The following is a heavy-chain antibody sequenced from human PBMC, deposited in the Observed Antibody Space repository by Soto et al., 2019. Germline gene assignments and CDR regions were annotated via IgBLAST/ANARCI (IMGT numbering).Heavy chain of an antibody. CDR1: GFTFSSYA. CDR2: ISGSGGST. J-gene: IGHJ4*02. V-gene: IGHV3-23*01. CDR3: AKRNYGSEFDY. D-gene: IGHD3-10*01. Sequence: EVQLLESGGGLVQPGGSLRLSCAASGFTFSSYAMNWVRQAPGKGLEWVSAISGSGGSTYYAASVKGRFIIASDNSKNTLYLQMNSLSAEDTAVYYCAKRNYGSEFDYWGQGTLVTVSS.